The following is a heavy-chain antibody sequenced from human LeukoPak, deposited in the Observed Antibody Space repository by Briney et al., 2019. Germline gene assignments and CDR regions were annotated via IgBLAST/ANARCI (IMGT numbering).Heavy chain of an antibody. CDR3: TTDGARYFDWFEDY. Sequence: PGGSLRLSCAASGFTFSNAWMSWVRQAPGKGLEWVGRIKSKTGGGTTDYAAPVKGRFTISRDDSKNTLYLQMNSLKTEDTAVYYCTTDGARYFDWFEDYWGQGTLVTVSS. J-gene: IGHJ4*02. V-gene: IGHV3-15*01. CDR2: IKSKTGGGTT. CDR1: GFTFSNAW. D-gene: IGHD3-9*01.